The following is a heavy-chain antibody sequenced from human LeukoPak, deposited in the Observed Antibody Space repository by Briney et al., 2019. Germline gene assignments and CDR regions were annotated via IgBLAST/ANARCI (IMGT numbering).Heavy chain of an antibody. J-gene: IGHJ6*03. Sequence: SETLSLTCTVSGGSISSYYWSWIRQPPGKGLEWIGYIYYSGGTNYNPSLKSRVTISVDTSKNQFSLKLSSVTAADTAVYYCARARYCSSTSCYTGYYYMDVWGKGTTVTVSS. CDR1: GGSISSYY. CDR2: IYYSGGT. V-gene: IGHV4-59*01. CDR3: ARARYCSSTSCYTGYYYMDV. D-gene: IGHD2-2*02.